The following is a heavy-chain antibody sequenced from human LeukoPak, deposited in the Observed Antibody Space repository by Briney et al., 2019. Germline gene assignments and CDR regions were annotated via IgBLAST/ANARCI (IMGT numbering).Heavy chain of an antibody. V-gene: IGHV1-2*02. D-gene: IGHD2-8*01. CDR2: INPNSGGT. CDR3: ARVHRSTKILQFDY. Sequence: ASVKVSCKASGYTFTGYYMHWVRQAPGQGLEWMGWINPNSGGTNYAQKFQGRVTMTRDTSISTAYMELSRLRSDDTAVYYCARVHRSTKILQFDYWGQGTLVTVSS. J-gene: IGHJ4*02. CDR1: GYTFTGYY.